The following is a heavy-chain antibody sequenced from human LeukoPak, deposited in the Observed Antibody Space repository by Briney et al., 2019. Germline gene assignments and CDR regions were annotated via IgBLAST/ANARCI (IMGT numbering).Heavy chain of an antibody. CDR1: GGTFSSYA. J-gene: IGHJ4*02. CDR2: IIPIFGTA. CDR3: ARGVRGWYSFDY. Sequence: GASVKVSCKASGGTFSSYAISWVRQAPGQGLEWMGGIIPIFGTANYAQKFQGRVTITTDESTSTAYMELSSLRSEDTAVYYCARGVRGWYSFDYWGQGTLVTVSS. V-gene: IGHV1-69*05. D-gene: IGHD6-19*01.